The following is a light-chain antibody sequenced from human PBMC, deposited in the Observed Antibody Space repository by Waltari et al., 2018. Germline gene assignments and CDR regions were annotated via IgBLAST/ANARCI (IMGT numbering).Light chain of an antibody. CDR3: ASYTSCNNVI. Sequence: YEQHPGNALRLIIYDGSRWPYGVSNRFFGSKSGITASLAISRLQAEDEGDYYCASYTSCNNVIFGGGTRVTVL. CDR2: DGS. J-gene: IGLJ2*01. V-gene: IGLV2-14*02.